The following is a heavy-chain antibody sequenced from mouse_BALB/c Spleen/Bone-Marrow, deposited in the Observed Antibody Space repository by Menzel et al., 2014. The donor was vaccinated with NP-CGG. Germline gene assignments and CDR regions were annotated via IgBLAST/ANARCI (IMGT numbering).Heavy chain of an antibody. J-gene: IGHJ1*01. D-gene: IGHD4-1*01. CDR1: GFTFSSFG. CDR2: ISSGSSTI. Sequence: EVMLVESGGGLVQPGGSRKLSCAASGFTFSSFGMHWVRQAPEKGLEWVAYISSGSSTIYYADTVKGRFTISRDNPKNTLFLQTTSLRSEDTAMYYCARSWEYFDVWGAGTTVTVSS. CDR3: ARSWEYFDV. V-gene: IGHV5-17*02.